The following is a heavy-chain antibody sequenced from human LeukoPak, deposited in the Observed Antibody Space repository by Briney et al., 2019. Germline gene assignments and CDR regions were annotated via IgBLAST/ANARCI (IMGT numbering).Heavy chain of an antibody. J-gene: IGHJ3*02. Sequence: GASVKVPCKASGYTFTGYYMHWVRQAPGQGLEWMGRINPNSGGTNYAQKFQGRVTMTRDTSISTAYMELSRLRSDDTAVYYCARYCGGDCSDDAFDIWGQGTMVTVSS. CDR2: INPNSGGT. V-gene: IGHV1-2*06. D-gene: IGHD2-21*02. CDR1: GYTFTGYY. CDR3: ARYCGGDCSDDAFDI.